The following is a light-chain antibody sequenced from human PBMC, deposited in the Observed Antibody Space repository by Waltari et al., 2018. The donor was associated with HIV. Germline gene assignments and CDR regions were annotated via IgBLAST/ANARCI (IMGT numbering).Light chain of an antibody. CDR1: QTVNNK. CDR2: DAS. CDR3: QQSFSYPLT. Sequence: DIQMTQSPSTLSASVGDRVTITCRASQTVNNKLNWYQQKPGEAPKVVIYDASTLESGVPSRFRGGGSRTDFTLTITSLQLDDFATYFCQQSFSYPLTFGPGTKVDI. J-gene: IGKJ3*01. V-gene: IGKV1-39*01.